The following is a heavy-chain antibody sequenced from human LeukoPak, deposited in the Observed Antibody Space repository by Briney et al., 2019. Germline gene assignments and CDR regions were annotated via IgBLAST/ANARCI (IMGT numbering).Heavy chain of an antibody. CDR3: AKKGAPAVAQDEYFQH. D-gene: IGHD1-26*01. CDR1: GFTFSSYA. V-gene: IGHV3-23*01. Sequence: GGSLRLSCAASGFTFSSYAMSWVRQAPGKGLEWVSAIRGSGGSTYYADSVKGRFTISRDNSKNTLYLQMNSLRAEDTAVYYCAKKGAPAVAQDEYFQHWGQGTLVTVSS. CDR2: IRGSGGST. J-gene: IGHJ1*01.